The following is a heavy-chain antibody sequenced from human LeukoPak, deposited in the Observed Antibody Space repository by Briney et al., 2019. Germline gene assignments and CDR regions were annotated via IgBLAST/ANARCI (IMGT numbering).Heavy chain of an antibody. D-gene: IGHD3-10*01. V-gene: IGHV4-34*01. CDR2: INHSGST. CDR1: GGSFSGYY. CDR3: ARRPNYYGSGRAQDY. J-gene: IGHJ4*02. Sequence: PSETLSLTCAVYGGSFSGYYWSWIRQPPGKGLEWIGEINHSGSTNYNPSLKSRVTISVDTSKNQFSLKLSSVTAADTAVYYCARRPNYYGSGRAQDYWGQGTLVTVSS.